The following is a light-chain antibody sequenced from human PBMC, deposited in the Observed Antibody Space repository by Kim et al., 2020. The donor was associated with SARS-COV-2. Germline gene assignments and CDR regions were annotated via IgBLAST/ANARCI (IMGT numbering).Light chain of an antibody. CDR1: QSISSY. CDR3: QQSYSTPQNS. J-gene: IGKJ2*03. Sequence: ASVGDRVTITCRASQSISSYLKWYQQKPGKGPKLLIYAASSLQSGVPSRFSGSGSGTDFTLTSSSLEPEDLATYDCQQSYSTPQNSFGQGTKLEI. CDR2: AAS. V-gene: IGKV1-39*01.